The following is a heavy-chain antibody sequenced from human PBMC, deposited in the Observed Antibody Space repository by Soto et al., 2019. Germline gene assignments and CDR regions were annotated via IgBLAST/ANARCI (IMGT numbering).Heavy chain of an antibody. V-gene: IGHV1-18*04. CDR2: ISAYNGNT. Sequence: ASVKVSCKASGYTFTSYGISWVRQAPGQGLEWMGWISAYNGNTNYAQKLQGRVTMTTDTSTSTAYMELRSLRSDDTAVYYCARVVPAAIFPPPQYNWFGPWRQGTVVTVSS. CDR1: GYTFTSYG. D-gene: IGHD2-2*02. J-gene: IGHJ5*02. CDR3: ARVVPAAIFPPPQYNWFGP.